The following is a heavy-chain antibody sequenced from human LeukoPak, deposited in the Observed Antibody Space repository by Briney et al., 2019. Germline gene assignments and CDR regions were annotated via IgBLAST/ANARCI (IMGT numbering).Heavy chain of an antibody. J-gene: IGHJ4*02. CDR1: GGSIIGHW. V-gene: IGHV4-59*08. D-gene: IGHD2/OR15-2a*01. CDR3: ARRNTADASIDF. CDR2: IFYSGGRT. Sequence: SETLSLTCTVSGGSIIGHWWSWIRQPPGKGLEWIGDIFYSGGRTNYNPSLKSRLTMSLDTSKNQFSLKLNSVTAADTAMYYCARRNTADASIDFWGQGTLVTASS.